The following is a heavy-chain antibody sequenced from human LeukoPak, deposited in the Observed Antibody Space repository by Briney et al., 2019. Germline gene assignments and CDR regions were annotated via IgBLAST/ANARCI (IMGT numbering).Heavy chain of an antibody. Sequence: SETLSLTCAVYGGSFSGYYWSWIRQPPGKGLEWIGEINHSGSTNYNPSLKSRVTISVDTSKNQFSLKLSSVTAADTAVYYCARVSRLGNEDHGVNGGVDPWGQGTLVTVSS. CDR2: INHSGST. J-gene: IGHJ5*02. CDR1: GGSFSGYY. D-gene: IGHD4-23*01. V-gene: IGHV4-34*01. CDR3: ARVSRLGNEDHGVNGGVDP.